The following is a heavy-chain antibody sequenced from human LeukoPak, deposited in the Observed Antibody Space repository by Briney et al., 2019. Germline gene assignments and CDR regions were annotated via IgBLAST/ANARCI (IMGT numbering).Heavy chain of an antibody. J-gene: IGHJ3*02. D-gene: IGHD1-26*01. CDR3: ARVGKVGATGALDI. CDR2: INDNGVTT. Sequence: GGSLRLSCAASGFTFTSYAMSWVRQVPRKGLEWVSDINDNGVTTFYADSVKGRFTISRDNAKNSLYLQLSSLKGEDTAVYYCARVGKVGATGALDIWGQGTLVTVSS. V-gene: IGHV3-23*01. CDR1: GFTFTSYA.